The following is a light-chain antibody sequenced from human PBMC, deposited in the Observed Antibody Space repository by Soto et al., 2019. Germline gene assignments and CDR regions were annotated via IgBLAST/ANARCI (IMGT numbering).Light chain of an antibody. Sequence: QSVLTQPPSASGSPGQSVTISCTGTSSDVGGYNYVSWFQQHPGKAPKLMIHEVSKRPSGVPDRFSGSKSGNTASLTVSGLQTEDEADYYCCSYAGSNNLVFGGGTKLTVL. CDR1: SSDVGGYNY. CDR2: EVS. J-gene: IGLJ3*02. V-gene: IGLV2-8*01. CDR3: CSYAGSNNLV.